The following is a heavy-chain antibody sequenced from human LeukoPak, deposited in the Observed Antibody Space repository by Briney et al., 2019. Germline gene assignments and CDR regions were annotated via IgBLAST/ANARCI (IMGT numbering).Heavy chain of an antibody. V-gene: IGHV3-23*01. CDR1: GFTFSSYA. CDR2: ISGSGGST. D-gene: IGHD3-16*01. J-gene: IGHJ4*02. CDR3: AKGYYGYVWGSYYFDY. Sequence: GGSLRLSCAASGFTFSSYAMSWVRQAPGKGLEWVSAISGSGGSTYYADSVKGRFTISRDNSRDTLYLQMNSLRAEDTAVYYCAKGYYGYVWGSYYFDYWGQGTLATVSS.